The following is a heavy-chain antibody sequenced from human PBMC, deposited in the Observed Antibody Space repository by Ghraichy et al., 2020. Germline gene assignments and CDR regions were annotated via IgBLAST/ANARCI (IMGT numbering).Heavy chain of an antibody. V-gene: IGHV1-8*01. CDR2: MKPNSGNT. CDR3: TRGGNYYYFGMDV. J-gene: IGHJ6*02. CDR1: GYTFSSHD. D-gene: IGHD3-10*01. Sequence: ASVKVSCKASGYTFSSHDINWVRQVPGQGLEWMGWMKPNSGNTGYAERFQGRVTLTRDTSISTAYMELSSLTSEDTAVYYCTRGGNYYYFGMDVWGQGTTVTVS.